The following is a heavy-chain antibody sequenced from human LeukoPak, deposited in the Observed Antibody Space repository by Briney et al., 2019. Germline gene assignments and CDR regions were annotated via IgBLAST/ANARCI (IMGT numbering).Heavy chain of an antibody. Sequence: SQTLSLTCAISGDSVSSNSAAWNWFRQSPSIGLEWLGRTYYMSKWYYDYAVSVRSRVAISPDTSKNQLSLNLNSVTPEDTAVYYCARERSGWYRGAEKYYGMDVWGQGTTVTVSS. V-gene: IGHV6-1*01. CDR1: GDSVSSNSAA. CDR3: ARERSGWYRGAEKYYGMDV. J-gene: IGHJ6*02. CDR2: TYYMSKWYY. D-gene: IGHD6-19*01.